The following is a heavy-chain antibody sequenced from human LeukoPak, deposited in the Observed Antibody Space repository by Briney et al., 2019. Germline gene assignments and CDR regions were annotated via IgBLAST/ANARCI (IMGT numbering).Heavy chain of an antibody. CDR2: IWYDGSNK. Sequence: GGSLRLSCAASGFTFSSYGMHWVRQAPGKGLEWVAVIWYDGSNKYYADSVKGRFTISRDNSKNTLYLQMNSLRAEDTAVYYCARGVSSSWYYDWGQGTLVTVSS. V-gene: IGHV3-33*01. CDR1: GFTFSSYG. D-gene: IGHD6-13*01. CDR3: ARGVSSSWYYD. J-gene: IGHJ4*02.